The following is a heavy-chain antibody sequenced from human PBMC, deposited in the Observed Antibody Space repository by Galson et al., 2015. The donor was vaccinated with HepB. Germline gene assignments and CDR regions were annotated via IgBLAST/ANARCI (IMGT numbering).Heavy chain of an antibody. CDR2: VNRSGGST. CDR3: AKDSGYWSFDY. CDR1: GYTFTSYY. J-gene: IGHJ4*02. Sequence: SVKVSCKASGYTFTSYYMHWVRQAPGQGLEWMGIVNRSGGSTSTNYAQKFQGRVTMTRDTSTSTVYMELSSLKSEDTAVYYCAKDSGYWSFDYWGQGTLVTVSS. V-gene: IGHV1-46*01. D-gene: IGHD2-8*02.